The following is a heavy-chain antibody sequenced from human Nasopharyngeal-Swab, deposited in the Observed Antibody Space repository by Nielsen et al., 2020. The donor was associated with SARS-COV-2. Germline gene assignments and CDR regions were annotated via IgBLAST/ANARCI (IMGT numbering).Heavy chain of an antibody. CDR2: IGYDGNVK. CDR1: GFIFSHSG. Sequence: GESLKISCAASGFIFSHSGIHWVRQAPGKGLEWVALIGYDGNVKFCADSVKGRFTISRDNSRNTVYLQMNSLRAEDTAVYYCAKATGSYPNGWFDPWGQGTLVTVSS. J-gene: IGHJ5*02. D-gene: IGHD1-26*01. V-gene: IGHV3-30*02. CDR3: AKATGSYPNGWFDP.